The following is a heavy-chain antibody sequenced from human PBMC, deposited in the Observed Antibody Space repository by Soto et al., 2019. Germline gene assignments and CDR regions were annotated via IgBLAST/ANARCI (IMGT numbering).Heavy chain of an antibody. V-gene: IGHV3-11*04. J-gene: IGHJ5*02. D-gene: IGHD2-21*01. CDR2: ISPRSTFI. CDR3: ARGGGGGLFDP. CDR1: GFSFSDSY. Sequence: GGSLRLSCATSGFSFSDSYMSWIRQAPGKGLEWISYISPRSTFIDYADSVKGRFTISRDSVKNSLYLQMNNLTADDTGVYYCARGGGGGLFDPWGQGSVVTVSS.